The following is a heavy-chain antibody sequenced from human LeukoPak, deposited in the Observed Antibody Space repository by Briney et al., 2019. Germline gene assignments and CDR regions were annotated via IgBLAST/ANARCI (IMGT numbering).Heavy chain of an antibody. V-gene: IGHV1-8*01. D-gene: IGHD3-3*02. CDR2: MNPNSGNT. CDR1: GYTFTRND. J-gene: IGHJ3*02. Sequence: GASVKVSCKTSGYTFTRNDINWVRQATGQGLEWMGWMNPNSGNTGYAQKFQGRVTMTRNTSISTAYMELSSLRSEDTAVYYCARVLAEDAFDIWGQGTMVTVSS. CDR3: ARVLAEDAFDI.